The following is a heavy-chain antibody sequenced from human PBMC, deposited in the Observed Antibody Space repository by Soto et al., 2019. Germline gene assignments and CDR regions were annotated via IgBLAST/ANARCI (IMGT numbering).Heavy chain of an antibody. D-gene: IGHD3-3*01. V-gene: IGHV3-30-3*01. CDR2: ISYDGSNK. CDR3: ARDQNVLRFLEWLSVFDY. J-gene: IGHJ4*02. CDR1: GFTFSSYA. Sequence: SLRLSCAASGFTFSSYAMHWVRQAPGKGLEWVAVISYDGSNKYYADSVKGRFTISRDNSKNTLYLQMNSLRAEDTAVYYCARDQNVLRFLEWLSVFDYWGQGTLVTVSS.